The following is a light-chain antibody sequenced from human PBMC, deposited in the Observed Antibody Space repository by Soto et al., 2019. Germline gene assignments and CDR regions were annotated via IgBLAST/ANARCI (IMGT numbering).Light chain of an antibody. CDR3: SSCTSSSTYV. Sequence: QSVLTQPASVSGSPGQSIAISCTGTSSDVGGYNYVSWYQQHPGKAPKLMVYDVSNRPSGVSNRFSGSKSGNTAPLTISGLQAEDEADYYCSSCTSSSTYVFGTGTKV. V-gene: IGLV2-14*01. J-gene: IGLJ1*01. CDR1: SSDVGGYNY. CDR2: DVS.